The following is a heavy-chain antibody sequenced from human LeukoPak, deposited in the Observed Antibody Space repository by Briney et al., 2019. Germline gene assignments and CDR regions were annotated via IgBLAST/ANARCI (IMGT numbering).Heavy chain of an antibody. CDR3: VKARGIQLWLPGDY. D-gene: IGHD5-18*01. Sequence: GRSLRLSCSASGFTFSRYAMHWVRQAPGKGLEYESAISSNGGSTYYGDSVKGRFTISRDNSKNTLYLQMSSLRAEDTAVYYCVKARGIQLWLPGDYWGQGTLVTVSS. V-gene: IGHV3-64D*09. CDR2: ISSNGGST. J-gene: IGHJ4*02. CDR1: GFTFSRYA.